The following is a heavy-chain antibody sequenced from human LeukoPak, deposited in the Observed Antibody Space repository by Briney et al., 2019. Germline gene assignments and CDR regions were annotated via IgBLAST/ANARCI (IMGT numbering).Heavy chain of an antibody. Sequence: QPGGSLRLSCAAAGFTFSSYAMTLVRPPPGKGLEWVSAIGGSGGKTYYADSVKGRFTISRDDSTNTLYLQMNSVRAEDTDVYYCVKEMLTTMVRGVNLDYWGQGTLVTVSS. CDR2: IGGSGGKT. CDR1: GFTFSSYA. V-gene: IGHV3-23*01. CDR3: VKEMLTTMVRGVNLDY. D-gene: IGHD3-10*01. J-gene: IGHJ4*02.